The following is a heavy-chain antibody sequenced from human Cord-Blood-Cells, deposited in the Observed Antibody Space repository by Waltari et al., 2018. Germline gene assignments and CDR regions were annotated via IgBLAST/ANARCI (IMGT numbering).Heavy chain of an antibody. D-gene: IGHD6-6*01. CDR2: IYPVDSDT. J-gene: IGHJ5*02. Sequence: EVQLVQSGAEVKKPGESLKISCKGSGYSFTSYWIGWVRQMPGKGLEWMGVIYPVDSDTRSGPSFQGKVTISADKSISAAYLQWSSLKASDTAMYYCARLEYSSSSNWFDPWGQGTLVTVSS. CDR1: GYSFTSYW. CDR3: ARLEYSSSSNWFDP. V-gene: IGHV5-51*03.